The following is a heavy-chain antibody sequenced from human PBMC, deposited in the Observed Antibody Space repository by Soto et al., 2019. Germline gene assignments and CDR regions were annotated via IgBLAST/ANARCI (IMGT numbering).Heavy chain of an antibody. CDR2: TNWNGGST. D-gene: IGHD2-2*02. Sequence: GGSLRLSCAASGFTFDDYGMSWVRQAPGKGLEWVSGTNWNGGSTGYADSVKGRFTISRDNAKNSLYLQMNSLRAEDTALYYCASTYCSSTSCYNPPGYWGQGTLVTVSS. V-gene: IGHV3-20*04. J-gene: IGHJ4*02. CDR3: ASTYCSSTSCYNPPGY. CDR1: GFTFDDYG.